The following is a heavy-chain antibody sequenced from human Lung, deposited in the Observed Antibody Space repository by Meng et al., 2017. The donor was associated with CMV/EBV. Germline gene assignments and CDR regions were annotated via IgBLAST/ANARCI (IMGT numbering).Heavy chain of an antibody. D-gene: IGHD2-2*01. CDR2: ISGSGQDT. CDR3: ARDLQTFCGSPGCYDGFPH. CDR1: GFTFMPYN. Sequence: GESLKISCAASGFTFMPYNMNWVRQAPGKGLEWVSSISGSGQDTYYADSLRGRFTVSRDNRRKALYLQMDALRVEDTAVYYCARDLQTFCGSPGCYDGFPHWGQGXLVTVSS. V-gene: IGHV3-21*01. J-gene: IGHJ4*02.